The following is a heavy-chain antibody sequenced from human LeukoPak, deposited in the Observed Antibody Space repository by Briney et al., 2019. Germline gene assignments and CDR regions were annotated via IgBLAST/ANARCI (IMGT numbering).Heavy chain of an antibody. J-gene: IGHJ6*02. CDR3: AINMVRGVVYGMDV. V-gene: IGHV1-2*04. CDR2: INPNSGGT. CDR1: GYTFTGYY. Sequence: GASVKVSCKASGYTFTGYYMHWVRQAPGQGLEWMGWINPNSGGTNYAQKFQGWVTMTRDTSISTAYMELSRLRSDDTAVYYCAINMVRGVVYGMDVWGQGTLVTVSS. D-gene: IGHD3-10*01.